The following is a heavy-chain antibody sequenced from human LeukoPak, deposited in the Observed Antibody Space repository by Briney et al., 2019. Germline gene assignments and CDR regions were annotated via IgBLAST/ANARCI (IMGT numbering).Heavy chain of an antibody. J-gene: IGHJ4*02. D-gene: IGHD1-1*01. CDR3: AKAGIGADGAGFLCEY. CDR1: GFPDSNNY. V-gene: IGHV3-23*01. Sequence: GGSLTLSCIVSGFPDSNNYMSWVRQPPGKGLEWVSTASYYVGKQYHADSVRGRFTVSRDNSRNTVSLQMSSLRVEDTGIYYCAKAGIGADGAGFLCEYWGQGTLVTVSS. CDR2: ASYYVGKQ.